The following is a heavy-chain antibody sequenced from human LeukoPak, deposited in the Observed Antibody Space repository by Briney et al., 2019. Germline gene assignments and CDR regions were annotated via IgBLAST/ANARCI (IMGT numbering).Heavy chain of an antibody. D-gene: IGHD4-23*01. J-gene: IGHJ1*01. CDR1: GDSISTYY. V-gene: IGHV4-59*12. Sequence: SETLSLTCTVSGDSISTYYWSWIRQPPGKGLEWIGYIHYSGRTNYNPSLKSRVTISVDTSKNQFSLKLSSVTAADTALYYCAGDDGGNSKYFHSWGQGTLVTVSS. CDR2: IHYSGRT. CDR3: AGDDGGNSKYFHS.